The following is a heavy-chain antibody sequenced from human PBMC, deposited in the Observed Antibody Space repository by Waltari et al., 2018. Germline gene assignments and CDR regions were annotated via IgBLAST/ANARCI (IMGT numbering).Heavy chain of an antibody. CDR1: GGTFSSYA. Sequence: QVQLVQSGAEVKKPGSSVKVSCKASGGTFSSYAISWVRQAPGQGLEWMGGIIPILGIANYAQKFQGRVTITADKSTSTAYMELSSLRSEDTAVYYCARTLTSIVGATRYSYYGMDVWGQGTTVTVSS. CDR3: ARTLTSIVGATRYSYYGMDV. J-gene: IGHJ6*02. CDR2: IIPILGIA. V-gene: IGHV1-69*10. D-gene: IGHD1-26*01.